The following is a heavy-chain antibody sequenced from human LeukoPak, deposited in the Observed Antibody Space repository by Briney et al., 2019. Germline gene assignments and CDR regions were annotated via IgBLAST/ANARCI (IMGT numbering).Heavy chain of an antibody. CDR3: ARDLAEMATMLAY. V-gene: IGHV1-46*01. CDR2: INPSGGST. J-gene: IGHJ4*02. D-gene: IGHD5-24*01. CDR1: GYIFTGYY. Sequence: GASVKVSCKASGYIFTGYYIHWVRQAPGQGLEWMGIINPSGGSTSYAQKFQGRVTMTRDTSTSTVYMELSSLRSEDTAVYYCARDLAEMATMLAYWGQGTLVTVSS.